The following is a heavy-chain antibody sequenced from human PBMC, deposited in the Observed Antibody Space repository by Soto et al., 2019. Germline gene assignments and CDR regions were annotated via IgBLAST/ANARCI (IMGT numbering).Heavy chain of an antibody. Sequence: ASVKVSCKASGGTFSSYTISWVRQAPGQGLEWMGRIIPILGIANYAQKFQGRVTITADKSTSTAYMELSSLRSEDTAVYYCARSKPRSGYSGYDSGLDYWGQGTLVTVSS. CDR2: IIPILGIA. CDR3: ARSKPRSGYSGYDSGLDY. D-gene: IGHD5-12*01. J-gene: IGHJ4*02. V-gene: IGHV1-69*02. CDR1: GGTFSSYT.